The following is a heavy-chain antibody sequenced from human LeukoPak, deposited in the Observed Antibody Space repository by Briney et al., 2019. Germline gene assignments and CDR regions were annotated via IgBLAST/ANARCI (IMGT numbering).Heavy chain of an antibody. J-gene: IGHJ4*02. CDR2: IIPILGIA. D-gene: IGHD3-22*01. V-gene: IGHV1-69*04. CDR1: GGTFSSYA. CDR3: AREYYDSSGSDY. Sequence: ASVKVSFKASGGTFSSYAISWVRQAPGQGLEWVGRIIPILGIANYAQKFQGRVTITADKSTSTAYMELSSLRSEDTAVYYCAREYYDSSGSDYWGQGTLVTVSS.